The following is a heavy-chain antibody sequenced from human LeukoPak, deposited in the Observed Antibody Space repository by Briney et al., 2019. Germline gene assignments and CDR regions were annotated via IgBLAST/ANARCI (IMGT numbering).Heavy chain of an antibody. CDR1: GGSMTTHH. CDR3: TTIKRGDIFGYFDL. D-gene: IGHD5-18*01. CDR2: VFDSGRT. V-gene: IGHV4-59*11. J-gene: IGHJ4*02. Sequence: SETLSLTCTVSGGSMTTHHWNWIRQTPGKGLEWIGYVFDSGRTKVNPSLTSRVTLSTDTSKNQLSLGLSSVTAADTAVYYCTTIKRGDIFGYFDLWGQGILVTVSS.